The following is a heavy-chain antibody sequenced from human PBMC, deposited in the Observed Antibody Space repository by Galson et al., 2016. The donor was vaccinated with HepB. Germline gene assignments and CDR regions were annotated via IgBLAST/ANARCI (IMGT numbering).Heavy chain of an antibody. J-gene: IGHJ4*02. CDR3: ARDPDYNNSTGTFDY. Sequence: SLRLSCAASGFTFSYHALHWVRQAPGKGLEWVSVISYDGSRRYYADSVKGRFTIYRDNSKNTLFLQMNSLTREDTALYFCARDPDYNNSTGTFDYWGQGSLVTVSS. V-gene: IGHV3-30*04. CDR2: ISYDGSRR. CDR1: GFTFSYHA. D-gene: IGHD3-9*01.